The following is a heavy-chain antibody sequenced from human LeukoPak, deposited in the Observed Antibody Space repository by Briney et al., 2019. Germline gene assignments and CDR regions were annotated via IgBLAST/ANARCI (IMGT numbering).Heavy chain of an antibody. D-gene: IGHD2-2*01. Sequence: ASVKVSCKASGYRFTSYDMHWVRQAPGQGLEWMGIINPSGGSTSYAQRSQGRVAMTRDTSTTTVYMEVNSLTSEDTAVYFCARDGPTAAPFDYWAREPWSPSPQ. CDR1: GYRFTSYD. CDR2: INPSGGST. CDR3: ARDGPTAAPFDY. V-gene: IGHV1-46*01. J-gene: IGHJ4*02.